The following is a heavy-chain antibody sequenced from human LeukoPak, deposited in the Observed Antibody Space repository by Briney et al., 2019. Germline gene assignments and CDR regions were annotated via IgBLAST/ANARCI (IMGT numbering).Heavy chain of an antibody. CDR1: GGTFSSYA. CDR2: IIPIFGTA. J-gene: IGHJ4*02. CDR3: ARASSSSWYRYFDY. V-gene: IGHV1-69*13. D-gene: IGHD6-13*01. Sequence: ASVKVSCKASGGTFSSYAISWVRQAPGQGLEWMGRIIPIFGTADYAQKFQGRVTTTADESTSTAYMELSNLRSEDTAVYYCARASSSSWYRYFDYWGQGTLVTVSS.